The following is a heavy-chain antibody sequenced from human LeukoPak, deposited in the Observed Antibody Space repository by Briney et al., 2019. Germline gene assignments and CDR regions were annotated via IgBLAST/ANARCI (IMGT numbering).Heavy chain of an antibody. Sequence: GESLRLSCAASGFTFSSYAMNWVRQAPGKGLEYVSAISSSGGSTSYANSVKGRFIISRDNSKNTLYLQMGSLRPDDMAVYYCARGYCSSTSCYVSDYWGQGTLVTVSS. V-gene: IGHV3-64*01. CDR2: ISSSGGST. CDR1: GFTFSSYA. CDR3: ARGYCSSTSCYVSDY. J-gene: IGHJ4*02. D-gene: IGHD2-2*01.